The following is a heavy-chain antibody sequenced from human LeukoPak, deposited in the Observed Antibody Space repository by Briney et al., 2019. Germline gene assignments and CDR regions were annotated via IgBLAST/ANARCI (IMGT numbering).Heavy chain of an antibody. CDR1: GFTFSSYS. CDR2: ISSSSSYI. D-gene: IGHD6-19*01. J-gene: IGHJ4*02. CDR3: ARLGWAVAGRLEFEY. V-gene: IGHV3-21*01. Sequence: GGSLRLSCAASGFTFSSYSMNWVRQAPGKGLEWVSSISSSSSYIYYADSVKGRFTISRDNAKNSPYLQMNSLRAEDTAVYYCARLGWAVAGRLEFEYWGQGTLVTVSS.